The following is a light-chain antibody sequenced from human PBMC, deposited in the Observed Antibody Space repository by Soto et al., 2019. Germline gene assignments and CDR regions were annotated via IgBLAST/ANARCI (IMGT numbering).Light chain of an antibody. J-gene: IGLJ3*02. Sequence: QSVLTQSPSASASLGASVKLTCTLSSGHSSYAIAWHQQQPEKGPRYLMKLNSDGSHSKGDGIPDRFSGSSSGAERYLTISSLQSEDEADYYCQTWGTGTNWVFGGGTQLTVL. CDR1: SGHSSYA. CDR3: QTWGTGTNWV. V-gene: IGLV4-69*01. CDR2: LNSDGSH.